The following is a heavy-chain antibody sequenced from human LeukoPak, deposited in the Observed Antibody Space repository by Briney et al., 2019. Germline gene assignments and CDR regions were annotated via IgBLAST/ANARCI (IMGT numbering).Heavy chain of an antibody. J-gene: IGHJ4*02. Sequence: GGSLRLSCAASGFTFSSYNMNWVRQPPGKGLEWVSYISSSGSTIYYADSVKGRFTISRDNAKNSLYLQMNSLRAEDTAVYYCASPDDSSGYYYAPFDYWGQGTLVTVSS. D-gene: IGHD3-22*01. CDR3: ASPDDSSGYYYAPFDY. CDR1: GFTFSSYN. V-gene: IGHV3-48*04. CDR2: ISSSGSTI.